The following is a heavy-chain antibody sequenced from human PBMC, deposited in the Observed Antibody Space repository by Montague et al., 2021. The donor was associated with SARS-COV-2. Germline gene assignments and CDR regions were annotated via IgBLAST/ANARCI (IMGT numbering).Heavy chain of an antibody. D-gene: IGHD3-22*01. Sequence: SLRLSCAASGFTFSSYAMHWVRQAPGKGLEWVSFISGDGGTTSLADSVRGRFTISRDNNKDSLYLQMKSLRPEDTALYYCVFSSSDYYAYFDYWGQGTLVSVSS. CDR3: VFSSSDYYAYFDY. J-gene: IGHJ4*02. V-gene: IGHV3-43*02. CDR2: ISGDGGTT. CDR1: GFTFSSYA.